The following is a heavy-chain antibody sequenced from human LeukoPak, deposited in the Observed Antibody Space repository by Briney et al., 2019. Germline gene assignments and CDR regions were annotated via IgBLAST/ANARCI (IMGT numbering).Heavy chain of an antibody. CDR1: GFTVSSNY. J-gene: IGHJ4*02. D-gene: IGHD5-12*01. CDR3: AREYSGYESGYYFDY. CDR2: IYSGGST. Sequence: GGSLRLSCAASGFTVSSNYMSWVRQAPGKGLEWVSVIYSGGSTYYADSVKGRFTISRDNSKNTLYLQMNSLRAEDTAVYYCAREYSGYESGYYFDYWGQGTLVTASS. V-gene: IGHV3-53*01.